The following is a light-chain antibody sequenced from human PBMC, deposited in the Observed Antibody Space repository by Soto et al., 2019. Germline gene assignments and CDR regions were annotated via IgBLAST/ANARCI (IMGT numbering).Light chain of an antibody. CDR1: SSDVGAYNF. J-gene: IGLJ1*01. V-gene: IGLV2-14*03. CDR2: EVS. CDR3: SSHTSSDTRV. Sequence: QSVLTQPASVSGSPGQSITISCTGTSSDVGAYNFVSWYQQHPDKAPKLMIYEVSHRPLGVSYRFSGSKSVNTATLTISGLQPEDEADYYCSSHTSSDTRVFGTGTKVTVL.